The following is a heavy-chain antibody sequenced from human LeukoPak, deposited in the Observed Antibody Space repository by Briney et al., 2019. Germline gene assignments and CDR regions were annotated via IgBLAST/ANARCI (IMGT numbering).Heavy chain of an antibody. CDR3: AMRKRGPRFFDY. D-gene: IGHD3/OR15-3a*01. V-gene: IGHV3-13*01. CDR1: GFTFSSYD. J-gene: IGHJ4*02. CDR2: IGTAGDT. Sequence: GSLRLSCAASGFTFSSYDMHWVRQATGKGLEWVSAIGTAGDTYYPGSVKGRFTISRENAKNSLYLQMNSLRAEDTAVYYCAMRKRGPRFFDYWGQGTLVTVSS.